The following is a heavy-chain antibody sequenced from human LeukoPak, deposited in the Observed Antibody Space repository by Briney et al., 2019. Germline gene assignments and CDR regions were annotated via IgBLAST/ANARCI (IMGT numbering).Heavy chain of an antibody. J-gene: IGHJ4*02. CDR3: ARQSVLVTAPDY. Sequence: GESLKISCKGSGYPSTNYWVAWVRHMRGTGLEWIGIIYPGDSDTRYSPSFQGQVTISADKSISTAYLQWGSLKASDSALYYCARQSVLVTAPDYWGQGTLVTVSS. CDR2: IYPGDSDT. D-gene: IGHD2-21*02. V-gene: IGHV5-51*01. CDR1: GYPSTNYW.